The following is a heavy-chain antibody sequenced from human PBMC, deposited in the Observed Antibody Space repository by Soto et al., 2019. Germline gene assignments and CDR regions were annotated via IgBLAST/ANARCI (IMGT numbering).Heavy chain of an antibody. Sequence: QVQLVQSGAEVKEPGDSVRVSCEASGYTFTAYYIHWVRQAPGQGLEWMGWINPKFGDTTYAQDFQGRVSMTRDMSISTVYMELSRLTSDDTAIYYCARIGRSYPDYYYFGMDVWGQGTTVTVSS. CDR3: ARIGRSYPDYYYFGMDV. D-gene: IGHD3-16*01. CDR1: GYTFTAYY. V-gene: IGHV1-2*02. J-gene: IGHJ6*02. CDR2: INPKFGDT.